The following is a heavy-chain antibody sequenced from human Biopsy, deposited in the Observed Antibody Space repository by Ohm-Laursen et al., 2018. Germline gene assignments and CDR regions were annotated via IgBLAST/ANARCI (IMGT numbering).Heavy chain of an antibody. Sequence: SLRLSCAASGFTFSNYAMSWVRQAPGKWLEWVSAISGSAGSTNYADSVKGRFTISRDNSKNTLYLQLNSLRAEDTALYYCAKINPSSIYYYYGMDVWGQGTTVTVSS. CDR3: AKINPSSIYYYYGMDV. V-gene: IGHV3-23*01. J-gene: IGHJ6*02. CDR1: GFTFSNYA. CDR2: ISGSAGST.